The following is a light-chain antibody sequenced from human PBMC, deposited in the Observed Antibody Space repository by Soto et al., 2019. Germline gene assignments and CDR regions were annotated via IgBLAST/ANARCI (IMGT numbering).Light chain of an antibody. V-gene: IGLV2-14*03. CDR1: RSNIGAYNF. J-gene: IGLJ2*01. CDR3: TSCTSSTAMI. CDR2: DDN. Sequence: QSALTQPASVSGSPGQSITISCTGTRSNIGAYNFVSWYQQHPGEVPKLIFYDDNVRPSGVSNRFSGSKSGNTASLTISGLEAEDEADYYCTSCTSSTAMIFGGGTKVTVL.